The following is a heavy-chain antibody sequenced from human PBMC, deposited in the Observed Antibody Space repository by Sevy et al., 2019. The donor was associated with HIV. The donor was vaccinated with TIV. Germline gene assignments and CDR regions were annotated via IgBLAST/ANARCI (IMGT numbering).Heavy chain of an antibody. V-gene: IGHV3-64D*06. CDR3: VKDLSVAGYFDFDY. CDR2: ISSNGGSP. Sequence: GGSLRVSCSASGFTFSSYAMHWVRQAPGKGLEYVSAISSNGGSPYYADSVKGRFTISRDNSKNTLYLQMSSLRAEDTAVYYCVKDLSVAGYFDFDYWGQGTLVTVSS. CDR1: GFTFSSYA. D-gene: IGHD6-19*01. J-gene: IGHJ4*02.